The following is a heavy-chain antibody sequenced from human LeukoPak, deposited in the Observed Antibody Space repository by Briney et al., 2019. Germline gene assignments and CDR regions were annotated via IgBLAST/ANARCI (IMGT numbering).Heavy chain of an antibody. CDR2: ISAYNGNT. Sequence: ASVKVSCKASGYTFTSYGISWVRQAPGQGLEWMGWISAYNGNTNYAQKLQGRVTMTTDTSTSTAYMELRSLRPDDTAVYYCARDQGFGYYDYVWGSYRLYYFDYWGQGTLVTVSS. V-gene: IGHV1-18*04. J-gene: IGHJ4*02. CDR3: ARDQGFGYYDYVWGSYRLYYFDY. D-gene: IGHD3-16*02. CDR1: GYTFTSYG.